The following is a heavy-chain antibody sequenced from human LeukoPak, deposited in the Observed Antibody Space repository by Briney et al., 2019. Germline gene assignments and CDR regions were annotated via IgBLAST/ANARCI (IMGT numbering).Heavy chain of an antibody. D-gene: IGHD2-15*01. CDR1: GYSFNSDW. J-gene: IGHJ4*02. CDR2: IYPGDSET. V-gene: IGHV5-51*01. Sequence: GGSLQISGKASGYSFNSDWMGWVRQVPGKGLEWMGMIYPGDSETRYSPSVQGRVTISVDRSSTTTFLQWSSLEASDSGVYFCTRSYCSTGSCSRDYWGQGTLVTVSS. CDR3: TRSYCSTGSCSRDY.